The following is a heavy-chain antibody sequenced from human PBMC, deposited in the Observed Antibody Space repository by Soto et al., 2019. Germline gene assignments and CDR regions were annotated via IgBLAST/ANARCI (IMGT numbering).Heavy chain of an antibody. V-gene: IGHV1-18*04. Sequence: ASVKVSCKASGYTFTSYGISWVRQAPGKGLEWMGWISAYNGNTNYAQKLQGRVTMTTDTYTSTAYMELRSLRSDDTAVYYCAREEGAKHRGAYYYYGMDVWGQGTTFTVSS. CDR3: AREEGAKHRGAYYYYGMDV. D-gene: IGHD1-26*01. CDR1: GYTFTSYG. J-gene: IGHJ6*02. CDR2: ISAYNGNT.